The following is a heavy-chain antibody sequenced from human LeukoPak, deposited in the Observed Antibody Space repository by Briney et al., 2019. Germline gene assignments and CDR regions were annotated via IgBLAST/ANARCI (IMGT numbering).Heavy chain of an antibody. J-gene: IGHJ6*02. D-gene: IGHD4/OR15-4a*01. CDR3: ARDTSYNYGAHAMDV. Sequence: PGGSLRLSCAASGFTFDNYAMNWVRQAPGKGLEWVLGISGSGVNTYYADSVKGRFTISRDNSKNTLYLQLNSPRGEDTAIYYCARDTSYNYGAHAMDVWGQGTTVTVSS. CDR1: GFTFDNYA. V-gene: IGHV3-23*01. CDR2: ISGSGVNT.